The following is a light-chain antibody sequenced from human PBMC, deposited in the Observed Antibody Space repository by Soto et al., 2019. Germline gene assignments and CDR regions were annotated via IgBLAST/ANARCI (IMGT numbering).Light chain of an antibody. CDR1: QSVGSK. J-gene: IGKJ4*02. CDR2: DAF. V-gene: IGKV3-15*01. CDR3: QQYNNWPPLT. Sequence: EVVMTQSPATLSVSPGERATLSCRASQSVGSKLAWYQQKPGQAPRLLIFDAFTRATGIPARFSGSGSGTEFTLFRSSLQSEDFDVYYCQQYNNWPPLTFGGGTKVEI.